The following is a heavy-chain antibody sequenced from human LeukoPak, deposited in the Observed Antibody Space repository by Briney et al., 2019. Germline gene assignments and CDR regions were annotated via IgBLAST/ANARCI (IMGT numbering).Heavy chain of an antibody. D-gene: IGHD6-13*01. CDR1: GGSISSYY. Sequence: SETLSLTCTVSGGSISSYYWSWSRQPPGKGLEWIGYIYYSGSTNYNPSLKSRVTISVDTSKNQFSLKLSSVTAADTAVYYCARQAGYSSTFDYWGQGTLVTVSS. J-gene: IGHJ4*02. CDR2: IYYSGST. CDR3: ARQAGYSSTFDY. V-gene: IGHV4-59*08.